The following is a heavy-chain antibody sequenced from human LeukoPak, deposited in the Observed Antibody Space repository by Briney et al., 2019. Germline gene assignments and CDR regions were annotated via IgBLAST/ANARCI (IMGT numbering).Heavy chain of an antibody. CDR1: GFTFSSYW. CDR3: ARRRVAVAGWNYYYYMDV. V-gene: IGHV3-7*01. D-gene: IGHD6-19*01. Sequence: GGSLRPSCAASGFTFSSYWMSWVRQAPGKGLEWVANIKQDGSEKYYVDSVKGRFTISRDNAKNSLYLQMNSLRAEDTAVYYCARRRVAVAGWNYYYYMDVWGKGTTVTVSS. CDR2: IKQDGSEK. J-gene: IGHJ6*03.